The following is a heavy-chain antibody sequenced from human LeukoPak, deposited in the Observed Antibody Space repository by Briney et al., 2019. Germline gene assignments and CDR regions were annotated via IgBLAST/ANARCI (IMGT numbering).Heavy chain of an antibody. D-gene: IGHD6-13*01. Sequence: PGGSLRLSCAASGFTFSSYAMHWVRQAPGKGLEWVAVISYDGSNKYYADSVKGRFTISRDNSKNTPYLQMNSLRAEDTAVYYCARGTGSSWYSTYFDYWGQGTLVTVSS. V-gene: IGHV3-30-3*01. J-gene: IGHJ4*02. CDR3: ARGTGSSWYSTYFDY. CDR2: ISYDGSNK. CDR1: GFTFSSYA.